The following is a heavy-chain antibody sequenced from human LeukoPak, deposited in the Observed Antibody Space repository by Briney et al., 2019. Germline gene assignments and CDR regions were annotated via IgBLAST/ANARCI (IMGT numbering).Heavy chain of an antibody. D-gene: IGHD5-24*01. J-gene: IGHJ4*02. CDR2: LNPNSGDT. CDR3: ARGRNIEMTTMSGGSDY. Sequence: ASVKVSCKASGYTFTGYYMHWGRQAPGQGREWMGWLNPNSGDTNYAQQFSGRVSITMASSISTAYMYLSDLRSDDTAVYSCARGRNIEMTTMSGGSDYWGQGTLVTVSS. V-gene: IGHV1-2*02. CDR1: GYTFTGYY.